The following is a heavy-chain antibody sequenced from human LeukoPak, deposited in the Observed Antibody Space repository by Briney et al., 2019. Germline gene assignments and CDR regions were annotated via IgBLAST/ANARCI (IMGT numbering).Heavy chain of an antibody. D-gene: IGHD7-27*01. CDR1: GGSISSYY. J-gene: IGHJ6*03. V-gene: IGHV4-59*01. CDR2: IYYSGGT. Sequence: SETLSLTCTVSGGSISSYYWSWIRQPPGKGLEWVGYIYYSGGTIYNPSLKSRVTISVDTSKNQFSLRLSSVTAADAAVYYCARLVATGIYYYYYMDVWGKGTTVTVSS. CDR3: ARLVATGIYYYYYMDV.